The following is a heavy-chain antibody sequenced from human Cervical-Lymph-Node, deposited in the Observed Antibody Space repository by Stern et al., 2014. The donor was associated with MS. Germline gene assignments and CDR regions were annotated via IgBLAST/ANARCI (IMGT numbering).Heavy chain of an antibody. V-gene: IGHV3-53*01. CDR1: GVTVSREY. CDR2: ITNVGST. CDR3: ARDTSSPERSDW. D-gene: IGHD1-1*01. J-gene: IGHJ4*02. Sequence: QLVESAGGVIQPGGSLRLSCTASGVTVSREYMTWVRQAPGKGLEWVSLITNVGSTFYTDSVKGRFTISRDDSKNTVYLHMTSLRAEDTAMYYCARDTSSPERSDWWGQGTLVTVSS.